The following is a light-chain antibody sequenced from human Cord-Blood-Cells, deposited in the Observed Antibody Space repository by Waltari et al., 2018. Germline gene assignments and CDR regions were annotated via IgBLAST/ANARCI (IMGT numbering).Light chain of an antibody. CDR2: DAS. V-gene: IGKV1-33*01. Sequence: DIQLTQSPSSLPASVGDRVTITCQESQDIRNYLNWYQQKPGKAPKLLIYDASNLETGVPSRFSGSGSGTDFTFTISSLQPEDIATYYYQQYDNLPLTFGGGTKVEIK. J-gene: IGKJ4*01. CDR1: QDIRNY. CDR3: QQYDNLPLT.